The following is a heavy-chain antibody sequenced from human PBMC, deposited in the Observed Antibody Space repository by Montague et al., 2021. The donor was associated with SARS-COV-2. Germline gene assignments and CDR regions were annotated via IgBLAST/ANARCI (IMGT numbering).Heavy chain of an antibody. CDR3: EREPKPVGYSYGYAFFDY. D-gene: IGHD5-18*01. Sequence: SLRLSCAASGFTFSSYALHWVRQAPGKGPEWVAVISYNGRNKQFGDSVKGRATISRDNSKNTLYLQVDSLRTDDTAVHYCEREPKPVGYSYGYAFFDYGGQGTLVTVAS. CDR2: ISYNGRNK. V-gene: IGHV3-30*03. CDR1: GFTFSSYA. J-gene: IGHJ4*02.